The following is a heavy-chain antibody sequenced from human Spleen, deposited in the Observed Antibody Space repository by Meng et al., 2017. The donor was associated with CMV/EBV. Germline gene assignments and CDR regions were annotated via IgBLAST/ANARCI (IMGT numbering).Heavy chain of an antibody. CDR3: ARDGGFAFDI. CDR1: GDSVSNYITA. D-gene: IGHD3-16*01. CDR2: TYYRSKWGN. Sequence: SQTLSLTCAISGDSVSNYITAWSWIRLSPSRGLEWLGRTYYRSKWGNDYAVSVESRITINPDTSKNQFSLQLNSVTPEDTAMYYCARDGGFAFDIWGEGTKVTVSS. V-gene: IGHV6-1*01. J-gene: IGHJ3*02.